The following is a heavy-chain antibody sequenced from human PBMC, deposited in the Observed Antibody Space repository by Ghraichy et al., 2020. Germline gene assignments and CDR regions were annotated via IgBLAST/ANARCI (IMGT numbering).Heavy chain of an antibody. CDR3: ARDEEMYYYGSGLVKD. J-gene: IGHJ4*02. V-gene: IGHV3-30-3*01. D-gene: IGHD3-10*01. CDR1: GFTFSSYA. CDR2: ISYDGSNK. Sequence: GESLNISCAASGFTFSSYAMHWVRQAPGKGLEWVAVISYDGSNKYYADSVKGRFTISRDNSKNTLYLQMNSLRAEDTAVYYCARDEEMYYYGSGLVKDWGQGTLVTVSS.